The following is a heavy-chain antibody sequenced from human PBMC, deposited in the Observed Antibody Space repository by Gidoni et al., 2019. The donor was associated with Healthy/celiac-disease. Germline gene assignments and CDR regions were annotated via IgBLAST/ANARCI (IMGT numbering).Heavy chain of an antibody. J-gene: IGHJ2*01. V-gene: IGHV3-20*04. Sequence: EVQLVESGGGVVRPGGSLRLSCAASGCNFDDEGMSWVRQAPGKGLEWVSCINCNGGSTGYADSVKGRFTISRDNAKNSLYLQMNSLRAEDTALYYCARDFENDSSGYYVWYFDLWGRGTLVTVSS. CDR2: INCNGGST. CDR1: GCNFDDEG. CDR3: ARDFENDSSGYYVWYFDL. D-gene: IGHD3-22*01.